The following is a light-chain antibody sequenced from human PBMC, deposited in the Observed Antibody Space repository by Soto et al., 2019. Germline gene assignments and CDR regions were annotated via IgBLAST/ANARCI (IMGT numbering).Light chain of an antibody. V-gene: IGKV3-15*01. CDR2: GAS. Sequence: EIVMTQSPATLSVSPGERATLSCRASQSVRSNLAWYQQKPGQAPRLLIYGASTRATGIPDRFSGSGSGTEFTLTIGSLQSEDFAVYDCQQYNNWPPWTFGQGTKVEIK. CDR3: QQYNNWPPWT. CDR1: QSVRSN. J-gene: IGKJ1*01.